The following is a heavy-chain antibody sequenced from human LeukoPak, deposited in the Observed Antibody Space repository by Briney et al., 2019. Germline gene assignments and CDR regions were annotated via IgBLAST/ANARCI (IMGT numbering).Heavy chain of an antibody. CDR1: GYSFTSYW. D-gene: IGHD6-13*01. J-gene: IGHJ4*02. CDR2: IYPGDSDT. V-gene: IGHV5-51*01. Sequence: GESLKISCKGSGYSFTSYWIGWVRQMPGKGLEWMGIIYPGDSDTRYSPSFQGQVTISADKSISTAYLQWSSLKASDTAMYYCARHRDPMDIAAAGTLDYWGQGTLVTVSS. CDR3: ARHRDPMDIAAAGTLDY.